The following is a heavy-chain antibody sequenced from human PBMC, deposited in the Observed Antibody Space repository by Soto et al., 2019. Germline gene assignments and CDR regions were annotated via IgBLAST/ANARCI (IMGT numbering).Heavy chain of an antibody. CDR3: ARYDYVWGSSDY. CDR2: MNPNSGNT. CDR1: GYTFTSYD. V-gene: IGHV1-8*01. D-gene: IGHD3-16*01. Sequence: QVQLVQSGAEVKKPGASVKVSCKASGYTFTSYDINWVRQATGQGLEWMGWMNPNSGNTGYAQKFQGRVTMTRNTSISTDYMELSRLRSEDTAVYYCARYDYVWGSSDYWGQGTLVTVSS. J-gene: IGHJ4*02.